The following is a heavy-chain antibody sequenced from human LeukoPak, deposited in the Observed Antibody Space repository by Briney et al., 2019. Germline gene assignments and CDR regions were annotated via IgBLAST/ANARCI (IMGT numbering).Heavy chain of an antibody. Sequence: GGSLRLSCTASEFTFSNYAMHWVRQAPGKGLEWVAVISYDGSNKYYADSVKGRFTISRDNSENTLYLQMNSLRAEDTAVYYCARANWFDPWGQGTLVTVSS. J-gene: IGHJ5*02. CDR2: ISYDGSNK. CDR3: ARANWFDP. V-gene: IGHV3-30-3*01. CDR1: EFTFSNYA.